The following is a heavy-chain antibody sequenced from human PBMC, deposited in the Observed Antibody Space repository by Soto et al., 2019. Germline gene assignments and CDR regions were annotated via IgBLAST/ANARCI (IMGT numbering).Heavy chain of an antibody. D-gene: IGHD3-22*01. Sequence: EVQLVDSGGGLVKPGGSLRLSCAASGFVFRNAWINWVRQAPGKGLEWVGRIKSGGATDFAALARGRFAITRDDSRNMADMQMNNLDTEDTAVYYCTTDSYSTIIDVRFDFWGQGALVTVSS. V-gene: IGHV3-15*07. CDR2: IKSGGAT. CDR1: GFVFRNAW. J-gene: IGHJ4*02. CDR3: TTDSYSTIIDVRFDF.